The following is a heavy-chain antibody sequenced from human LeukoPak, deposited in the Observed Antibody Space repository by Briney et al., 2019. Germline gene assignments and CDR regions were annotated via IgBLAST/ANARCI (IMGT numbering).Heavy chain of an antibody. CDR2: ISGSGGSK. CDR1: GFSFSNYA. Sequence: GGSLRLSCAASGFSFSNYAISWVRRAPGKGLEWVSTISGSGGSKYYADSVKGRFTISRDNSKNTLYLQMNSLRAEDTAVYYCARDNYYGSGSLHLPEYFQHWGQGTLVTVSS. V-gene: IGHV3-23*01. D-gene: IGHD3-10*01. CDR3: ARDNYYGSGSLHLPEYFQH. J-gene: IGHJ1*01.